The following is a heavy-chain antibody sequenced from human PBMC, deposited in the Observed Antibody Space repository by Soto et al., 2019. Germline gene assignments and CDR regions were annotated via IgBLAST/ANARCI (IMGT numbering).Heavy chain of an antibody. J-gene: IGHJ4*02. D-gene: IGHD2-15*01. Sequence: SETLSLTCAVSGYSISSSNWWGWIRPPPGKGLEWIGYIYYSGSTYYNPSLKSRVTMSVDTSKNQFSLKLSSVTAVDTAVYYCATGPRPTHAEYWGQGTMVTVSS. V-gene: IGHV4-28*03. CDR1: GYSISSSNW. CDR3: ATGPRPTHAEY. CDR2: IYYSGST.